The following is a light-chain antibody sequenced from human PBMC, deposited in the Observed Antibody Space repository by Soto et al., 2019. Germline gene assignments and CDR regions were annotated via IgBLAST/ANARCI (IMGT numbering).Light chain of an antibody. CDR1: QSVSGD. V-gene: IGKV3-15*01. Sequence: EIVMTQFPATLSVSPGERATLSCRASQSVSGDLAWFQQKPGQAPRLLIYGASTRATGIPARFSGSGSGTEFTLTISSLQSEDFAVYYCQQYNSGPYTFGQGTKLEIK. CDR2: GAS. CDR3: QQYNSGPYT. J-gene: IGKJ2*01.